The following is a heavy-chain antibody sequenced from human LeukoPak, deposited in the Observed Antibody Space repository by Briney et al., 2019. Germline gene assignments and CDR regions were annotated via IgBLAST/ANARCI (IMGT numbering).Heavy chain of an antibody. V-gene: IGHV1-2*02. J-gene: IGHJ2*01. CDR2: VNPNSGVT. CDR1: GYTFSGYY. CDR3: ARGRGDGWYFDL. Sequence: ASVKASCKASGYTFSGYYMHWVRQAPGQGLEWMGWVNPNSGVTNYAQKFQDRVTMTRDTSISTAYMELSRLRSDGTAVYYCARGRGDGWYFDLWGRGTLVTVSS. D-gene: IGHD7-27*01.